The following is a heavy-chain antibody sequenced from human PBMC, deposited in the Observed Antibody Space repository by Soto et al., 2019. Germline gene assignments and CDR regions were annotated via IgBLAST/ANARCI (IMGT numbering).Heavy chain of an antibody. CDR3: ASYSYGYSTDYYYGMDV. CDR2: IIPIFGTA. V-gene: IGHV1-69*01. Sequence: QVQLVQSGAEVKKPGSSVKVSCKASGGTFSSYAISWVRQAPGQGLEWMGGIIPIFGTANYAQKFQGRVTITADESTRTAYMELSSLRSEDTAVYYCASYSYGYSTDYYYGMDVWGQGTTVTVSS. J-gene: IGHJ6*02. D-gene: IGHD5-18*01. CDR1: GGTFSSYA.